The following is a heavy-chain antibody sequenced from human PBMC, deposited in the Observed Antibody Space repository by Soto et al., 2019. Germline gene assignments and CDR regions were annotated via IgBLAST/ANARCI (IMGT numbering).Heavy chain of an antibody. CDR1: GGSISSYY. V-gene: IGHV4-4*07. D-gene: IGHD6-13*01. CDR3: ARSRGSSWRYVYFDY. Sequence: QVQLQESGPGLVKPSETLSLTCTVSGGSISSYYWSWIRQPAGKGLEWIGRIYTSGSTNYNPSLKSRVTMSVDTSKNQFSLKLSSVTATDTAVYYCARSRGSSWRYVYFDYWGQGTLVTVSS. CDR2: IYTSGST. J-gene: IGHJ4*02.